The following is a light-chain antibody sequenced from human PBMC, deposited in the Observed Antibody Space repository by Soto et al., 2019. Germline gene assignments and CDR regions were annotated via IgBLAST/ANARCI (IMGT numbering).Light chain of an antibody. CDR2: DAS. CDR1: QSVSSY. CDR3: QKRSNWPPQEWT. Sequence: EIVLTQSPATLSLSPGERATLSCRASQSVSSYLAWYQQKPGQAPRLLIYDASNRATGIPARFSGSGSGTDFTLTISSLEPEDFAVYYCQKRSNWPPQEWTFGQGTKVEIK. V-gene: IGKV3-11*01. J-gene: IGKJ1*01.